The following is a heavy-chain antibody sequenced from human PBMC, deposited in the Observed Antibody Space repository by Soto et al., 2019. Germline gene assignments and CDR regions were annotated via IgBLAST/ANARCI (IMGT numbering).Heavy chain of an antibody. Sequence: EVQLVDSGGGLVQPGGSLRLSCAASEFTFRSYWMHWVRQSPGKGLVWVSRISGDGSSTNYADSVKGRFTISRDDSKNTLYLQMNSLKTEDTAVYYCTTGVYSSSTWYYYYGMDVWGQGTTVTVSS. CDR3: TTGVYSSSTWYYYYGMDV. J-gene: IGHJ6*02. CDR2: ISGDGSST. D-gene: IGHD6-6*01. V-gene: IGHV3-74*01. CDR1: EFTFRSYW.